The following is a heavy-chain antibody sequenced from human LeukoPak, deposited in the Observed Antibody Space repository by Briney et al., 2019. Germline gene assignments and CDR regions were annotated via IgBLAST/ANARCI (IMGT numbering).Heavy chain of an antibody. CDR3: ASGTIPFTFGEIWSLDY. Sequence: GGSLSLSCAASGITFRSYGMHWVRQAPGKGLEWVALIWYDGSKQYYGDSVKGRFTISRDNSKNMLYLEMHSLRAEDTAIYYCASGTIPFTFGEIWSLDYWGQGTLVTVSS. D-gene: IGHD3-16*01. J-gene: IGHJ4*02. CDR2: IWYDGSKQ. V-gene: IGHV3-33*01. CDR1: GITFRSYG.